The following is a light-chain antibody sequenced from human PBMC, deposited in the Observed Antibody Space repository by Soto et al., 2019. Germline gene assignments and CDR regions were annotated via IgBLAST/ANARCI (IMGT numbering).Light chain of an antibody. CDR3: QSYDSSLSGSV. CDR1: SYNIGAGSD. V-gene: IGLV1-40*01. CDR2: GNN. J-gene: IGLJ2*01. Sequence: QSVLTQPPSVSGAPGQSVTISCTGSSYNIGAGSDVHWYQHLPGTPPKVLIYGNNNRPSGVPDRFSGSKSGTSASLSITGLQAEDEADYYCQSYDSSLSGSVFGGGTKLTVL.